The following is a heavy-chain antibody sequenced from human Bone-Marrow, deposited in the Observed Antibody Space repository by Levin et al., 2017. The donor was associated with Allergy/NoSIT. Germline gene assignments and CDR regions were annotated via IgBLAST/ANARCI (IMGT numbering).Heavy chain of an antibody. Sequence: GGSLRLSCAASGFTFDNYAMSWVRQAPGKGLEWVSSLSRTGGSTYYADSVNGRFTIFRDNSNNTLFLHMSSLRAEDTAMYYCAKGRLAAAGTRGDSDYWGQGTLVIVSS. D-gene: IGHD6-25*01. J-gene: IGHJ4*02. V-gene: IGHV3-23*01. CDR1: GFTFDNYA. CDR2: LSRTGGST. CDR3: AKGRLAAAGTRGDSDY.